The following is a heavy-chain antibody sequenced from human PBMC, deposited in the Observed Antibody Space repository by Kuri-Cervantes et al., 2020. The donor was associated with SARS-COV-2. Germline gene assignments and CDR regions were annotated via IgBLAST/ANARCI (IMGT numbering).Heavy chain of an antibody. J-gene: IGHJ3*02. CDR2: INPNSGGT. Sequence: ASVKVSCKASGYTFTGYYMHWVRQAPGQGLEWMGWINPNSGGTNYAQKFQGRVTMTRDTSISTAYMELSRLRSDDTAVYYCARWGNDEWDDDASDIWGQGTMVTVSS. CDR1: GYTFTGYY. V-gene: IGHV1-2*02. D-gene: IGHD1-26*01. CDR3: ARWGNDEWDDDASDI.